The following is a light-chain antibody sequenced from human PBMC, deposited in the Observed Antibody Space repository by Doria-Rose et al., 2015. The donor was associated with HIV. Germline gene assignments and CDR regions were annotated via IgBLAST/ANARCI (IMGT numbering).Light chain of an antibody. CDR2: DGS. J-gene: IGKJ1*01. Sequence: EIVLTQFPGTLSLSPGERATLSCRASQSFSSTYLAWYQQKPGQAPSLLIYDGSTRATGIPDRFSASGSGTDFTLTINRLEPEDFALYYCHQYGTSWTFGQGTKVKI. CDR1: QSFSSTY. V-gene: IGKV3-20*01. CDR3: HQYGTSWT.